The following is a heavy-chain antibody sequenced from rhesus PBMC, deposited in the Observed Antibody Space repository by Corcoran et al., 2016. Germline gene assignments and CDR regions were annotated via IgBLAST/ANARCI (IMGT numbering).Heavy chain of an antibody. CDR1: GYTFTSYY. V-gene: IGHV1-200*01. CDR2: INPSNGNT. CDR3: ARGLSSWAGVY. J-gene: IGHJ4*01. Sequence: QVQLVQSGAEGKTPGTSVKLSCQASGYTFTSYYINWMRQAPGQVLEWRGWINPSNGNTGYAQKFQGSLTMTRDTSTSTSYMELNSLRSEDTAVYYCARGLSSWAGVYWGQGVLVTVSS. D-gene: IGHD6-13*01.